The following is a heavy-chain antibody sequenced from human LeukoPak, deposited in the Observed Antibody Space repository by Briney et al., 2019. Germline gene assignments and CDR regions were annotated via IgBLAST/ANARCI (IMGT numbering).Heavy chain of an antibody. CDR3: AKWTATDYSDH. Sequence: GGSLRLSCAASGFTFIRHDVSWVRQAPGKGLEWVSGISDSGGKTYYADSVKGRFTISRDNSKNTLYLQLNSLRAEDTAIYYCAKWTATDYSDHLGQGALVIVSS. J-gene: IGHJ4*02. CDR1: GFTFIRHD. V-gene: IGHV3-23*01. CDR2: ISDSGGKT. D-gene: IGHD4-11*01.